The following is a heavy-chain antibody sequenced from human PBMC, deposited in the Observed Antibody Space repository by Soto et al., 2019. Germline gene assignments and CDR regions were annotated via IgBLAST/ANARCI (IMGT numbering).Heavy chain of an antibody. Sequence: QVRLVQSGLEVKKPGASVRLSCQTSGYGVTWVRQAPGQGLEWMGWVSAYNRNTNYAQKFEDRVIMTTDTSTSTAYLELRNLKSDDSAVYYCPRERQWEPFLYWGEGTLVTVS. CDR3: PRERQWEPFLY. CDR2: VSAYNRNT. V-gene: IGHV1-18*01. D-gene: IGHD1-26*01. CDR1: GYG. J-gene: IGHJ4*02.